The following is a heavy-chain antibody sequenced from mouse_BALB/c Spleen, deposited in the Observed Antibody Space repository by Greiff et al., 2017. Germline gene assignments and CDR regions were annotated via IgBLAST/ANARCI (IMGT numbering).Heavy chain of an antibody. D-gene: IGHD1-1*01. Sequence: EVQLQQSGPSLVKPSQTLSLTCSVTGDSITSGYWNWIRKFPGNKLEYMGYISYSGSTYYNPSLKSRISITRDTSKNQYYLQLNSVTTEDTATYYCARNYYGYWYFDVWGAGTTVTVSS. J-gene: IGHJ1*01. CDR1: GDSITSGY. CDR2: ISYSGST. V-gene: IGHV3-8*02. CDR3: ARNYYGYWYFDV.